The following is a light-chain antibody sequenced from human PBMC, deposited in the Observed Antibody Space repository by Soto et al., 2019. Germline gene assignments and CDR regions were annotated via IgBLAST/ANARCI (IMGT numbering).Light chain of an antibody. CDR1: QSVRSSH. J-gene: IGKJ5*01. CDR3: QQRGSWPIT. CDR2: DAS. Sequence: EIVLTQSPGTLSLSPGERATLSCRTSQSVRSSHLAWYQQKPGQAPRLLIFDASNRATAIPARFSGSGSGTDFTLTISSLEPEDSAVYYCQQRGSWPITFGQGTRLEIK. V-gene: IGKV3D-20*02.